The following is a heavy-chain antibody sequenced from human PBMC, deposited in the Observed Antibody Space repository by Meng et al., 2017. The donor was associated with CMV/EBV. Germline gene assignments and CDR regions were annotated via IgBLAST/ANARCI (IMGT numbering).Heavy chain of an antibody. J-gene: IGHJ4*02. CDR1: TFSYYA. D-gene: IGHD6-19*01. CDR2: ISGSGDYT. V-gene: IGHV3-23*01. Sequence: TFSYYAIPWVRQAPGKGLEWVSGISGSGDYTYYADSVKGRFTISRDNSKNTLYLQMNSLRAEDTAVYHCAKLSGVAVSAMQAFDYWGQGSLVTVSS. CDR3: AKLSGVAVSAMQAFDY.